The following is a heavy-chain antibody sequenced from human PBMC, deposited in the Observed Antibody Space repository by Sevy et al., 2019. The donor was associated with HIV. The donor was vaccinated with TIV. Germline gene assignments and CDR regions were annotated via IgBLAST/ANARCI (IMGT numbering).Heavy chain of an antibody. CDR2: ISWNSGSI. D-gene: IGHD6-19*01. CDR3: AKGPSIAVAGTLSGGGGMDV. Sequence: GGSLRLSCAASGFTFDDYAMHWVRQAPGKGLEWVSGISWNSGSIGYADSVKGRFTISRDNAKNSLYLQMNGLRAEDTALYYCAKGPSIAVAGTLSGGGGMDVWGQGTTVTVSS. V-gene: IGHV3-9*01. CDR1: GFTFDDYA. J-gene: IGHJ6*02.